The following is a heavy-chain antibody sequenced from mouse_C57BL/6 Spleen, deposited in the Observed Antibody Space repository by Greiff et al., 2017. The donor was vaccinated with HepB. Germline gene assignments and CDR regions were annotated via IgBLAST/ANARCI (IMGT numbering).Heavy chain of an antibody. D-gene: IGHD1-1*01. CDR2: INPNNGGT. Sequence: EVKLMESGPELVKPGASVKMSCKASGYTFTDYNMHWVKQSHGKSLEWIGYINPNNGGTSYNQKFKGKATLTVNKSSSTAYMELRSLTSEDSAVYYWAESNPYGGYFDYWGQGTTLTVSS. J-gene: IGHJ2*01. CDR1: GYTFTDYN. CDR3: AESNPYGGYFDY. V-gene: IGHV1-22*01.